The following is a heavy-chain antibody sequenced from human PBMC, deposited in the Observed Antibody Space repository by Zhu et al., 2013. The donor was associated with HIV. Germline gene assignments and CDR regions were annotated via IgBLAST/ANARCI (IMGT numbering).Heavy chain of an antibody. V-gene: IGHV1-8*01. CDR1: GYTFTNYD. CDR2: MNPKSGNT. CDR3: ARGLGVDTSGRFDY. Sequence: QVQLVQSGADVKKPGASVKVSCKASGYTFTNYDINWVRQASGQGLEWMGWMNPKSGNTGYAQKFQDRVSMTRNTSITTAYMELSSLRSEDTAVYYCARGLGVDTSGRFDYWGQGTLVTVSS. J-gene: IGHJ4*02. D-gene: IGHD3-22*01.